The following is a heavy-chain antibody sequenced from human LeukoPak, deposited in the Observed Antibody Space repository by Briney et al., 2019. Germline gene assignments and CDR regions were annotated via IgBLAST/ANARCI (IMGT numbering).Heavy chain of an antibody. Sequence: SETLSLTCAVYGGSLSGYYWSWIRQPPGKGLEWIGEINHSGSTNYNPSLKSRVTISVDTSKNQFSLKLSSVTAADTAVYYCARFRYSGRFDYWGQGTLVTVSS. CDR3: ARFRYSGRFDY. J-gene: IGHJ4*02. CDR2: INHSGST. D-gene: IGHD5-12*01. V-gene: IGHV4-34*01. CDR1: GGSLSGYY.